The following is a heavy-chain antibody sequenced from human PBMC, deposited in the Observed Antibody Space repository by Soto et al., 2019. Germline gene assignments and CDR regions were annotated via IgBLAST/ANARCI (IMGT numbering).Heavy chain of an antibody. CDR2: ISWDSGIR. Sequence: LRLSCAASGFSFNDHAMHWVRQAPGKGLEWVSSISWDSGIREYADSVKGRFTISRDNAKNSLYLEMSSLRADDTALYYCAKDYNNYWSGYYAHWGQGTPVTVSS. D-gene: IGHD3-3*01. CDR1: GFSFNDHA. V-gene: IGHV3-9*01. CDR3: AKDYNNYWSGYYAH. J-gene: IGHJ4*02.